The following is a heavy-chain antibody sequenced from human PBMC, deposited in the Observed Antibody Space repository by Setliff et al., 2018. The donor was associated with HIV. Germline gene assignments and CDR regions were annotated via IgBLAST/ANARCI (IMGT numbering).Heavy chain of an antibody. CDR1: GYSFTGYY. CDR3: ARRRDYSTVAPRPPNWFDP. J-gene: IGHJ5*02. CDR2: INSGYGNT. Sequence: ASVKVSCKASGYSFTGYYIHWVRQAPGQRPEWMGWINSGYGNTKYSQEFQGRVTVTRDTTASTVYMELRSLRTEDTAVYYCARRRDYSTVAPRPPNWFDPWGQGTLVTVSS. D-gene: IGHD6-6*01. V-gene: IGHV1-3*04.